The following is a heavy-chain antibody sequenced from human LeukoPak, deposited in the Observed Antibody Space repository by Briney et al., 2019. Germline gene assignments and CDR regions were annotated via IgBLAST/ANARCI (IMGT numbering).Heavy chain of an antibody. V-gene: IGHV1-46*01. J-gene: IGHJ4*02. D-gene: IGHD6-13*01. CDR1: GYTFTDYY. CDR3: ARASSWYYFDY. Sequence: ASVKVSCKASGYTFTDYYMHWVRQAPGQGLEWMGVINSSGGSTNHAQKFQGRVTMARDTSTSTVYMELSSLSSEDTAVYYCARASSWYYFDYWGQGTLVTVSS. CDR2: INSSGGST.